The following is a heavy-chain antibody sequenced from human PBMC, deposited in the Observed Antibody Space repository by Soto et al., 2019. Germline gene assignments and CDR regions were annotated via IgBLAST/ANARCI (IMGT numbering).Heavy chain of an antibody. CDR3: TLMSNQYFLFRMDI. Sequence: GGSLRLSCAGSGFPFSNAWMIWVRQAPGEGLEWVARIKSKTDGGTTDYAAPVRGRFTISRDDSKNTLYLQMSSLKTEDTGVYFCTLMSNQYFLFRMDIWGPGTTVPVS. V-gene: IGHV3-15*01. CDR2: IKSKTDGGTT. J-gene: IGHJ6*02. D-gene: IGHD3-9*01. CDR1: GFPFSNAW.